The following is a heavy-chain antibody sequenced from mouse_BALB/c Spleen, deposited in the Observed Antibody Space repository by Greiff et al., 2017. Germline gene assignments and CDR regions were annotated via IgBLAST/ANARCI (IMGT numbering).Heavy chain of an antibody. CDR1: GFTFSSYA. D-gene: IGHD1-1*01. V-gene: IGHV5-6-5*01. CDR3: ARGPDYYGSSYDFDY. CDR2: ISSGGST. Sequence: EVHLVESGGGLVKPGGSLKLSCAASGFTFSSYAMSWVRQTPEQRLEWVASISSGGSTYYPDSVKGRFTISRDNARNILYLQMSSLRSEDTAMYYCARGPDYYGSSYDFDYWGQGTTLTVSS. J-gene: IGHJ2*01.